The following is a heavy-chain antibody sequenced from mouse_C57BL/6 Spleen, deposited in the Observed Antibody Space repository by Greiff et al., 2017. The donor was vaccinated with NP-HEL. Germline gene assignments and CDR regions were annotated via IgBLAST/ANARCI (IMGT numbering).Heavy chain of an antibody. D-gene: IGHD1-1*01. J-gene: IGHJ2*01. V-gene: IGHV5-4*03. CDR1: GFTFSSYA. CDR3: AIYGSIYYFDY. Sequence: EVKLVESGGGLVKPGGSLKLSCAASGFTFSSYAMSWVRQTPEKRLEWVATISDGGSYTYYPDNVKGRFTISRDNAKNNLYLQMSHLKSEDTAMYYCAIYGSIYYFDYWGQGTTLTVSS. CDR2: ISDGGSYT.